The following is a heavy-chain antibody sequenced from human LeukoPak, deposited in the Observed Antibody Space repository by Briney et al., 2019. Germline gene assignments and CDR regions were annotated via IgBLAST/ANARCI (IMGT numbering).Heavy chain of an antibody. Sequence: SETLSLTCAVSGGSISSSNWWSWVRQPPGKGLEWIGEIYHSGSTNYNPSLKSRVTISLDTSKNLLSLKLRSVTAADTAVYYCASGIDSPGYYSSWGQGTLVTVSS. J-gene: IGHJ4*02. CDR1: GGSISSSNW. D-gene: IGHD3-9*01. V-gene: IGHV4-4*02. CDR2: IYHSGST. CDR3: ASGIDSPGYYSS.